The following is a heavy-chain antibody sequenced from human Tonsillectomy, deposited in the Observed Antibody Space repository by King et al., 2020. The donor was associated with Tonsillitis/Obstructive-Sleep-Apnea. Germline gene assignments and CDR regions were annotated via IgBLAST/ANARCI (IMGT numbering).Heavy chain of an antibody. CDR3: VTVSPNGDNVD. D-gene: IGHD4-17*01. CDR1: GGSISRYY. Sequence: QLQESGPGLVKPSETLSLTCTVSGGSISRYYYTWIRQPPGKGLEWVGIFYYGGSTKYNPSLKSRVTISVDTSKNQFSLKLTSVTAADTAVYYCVTVSPNGDNVDWGQGTLVTVSS. J-gene: IGHJ4*02. CDR2: FYYGGST. V-gene: IGHV4-59*01.